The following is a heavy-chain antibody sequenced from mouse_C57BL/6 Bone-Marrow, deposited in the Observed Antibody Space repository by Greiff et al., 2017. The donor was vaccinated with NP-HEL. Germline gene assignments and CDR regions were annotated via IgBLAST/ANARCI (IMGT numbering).Heavy chain of an antibody. CDR3: AREGGSNGYYAMDY. D-gene: IGHD2-5*01. V-gene: IGHV1-26*01. CDR1: GYTFTDYY. Sequence: EVQLQQSGPELVKPGASVKISCKASGYTFTDYYMNWVKQSHGKSLEWIGDINPNNGGTSYNQKFKGKATLTVDKSSSTAYLELRSLTSEDSAVYYCAREGGSNGYYAMDYWGQGTSVTVSS. CDR2: INPNNGGT. J-gene: IGHJ4*01.